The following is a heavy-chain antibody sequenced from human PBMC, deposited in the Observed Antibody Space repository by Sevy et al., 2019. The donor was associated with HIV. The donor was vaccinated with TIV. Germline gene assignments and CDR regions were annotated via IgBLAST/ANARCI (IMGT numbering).Heavy chain of an antibody. CDR3: AKDYWWELPARDYYFDY. CDR1: GFTFSSYG. CDR2: ISYDGSNK. J-gene: IGHJ4*02. V-gene: IGHV3-30*18. D-gene: IGHD1-26*01. Sequence: GGSLRLSCAASGFTFSSYGMHWVRQAPGKGLEWVAVISYDGSNKYYADSVKGRFTISRDNSKNTLYLQMNSLRAEDTAVYYCAKDYWWELPARDYYFDYWGQGTLVTVSS.